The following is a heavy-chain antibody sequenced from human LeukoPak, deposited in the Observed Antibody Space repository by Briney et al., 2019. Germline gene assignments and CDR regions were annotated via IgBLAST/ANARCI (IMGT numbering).Heavy chain of an antibody. CDR1: GYTFTGYY. Sequence: ASVKVSCKVSGYTFTGYYMHWLRHAPGQGLEWMAWINPGTGVTNYAQKFQGRVTVTRDTSITSAYMELSSLRSDDTAVYYCASFKHGSSGDYWGQGTLVTVSS. J-gene: IGHJ4*02. D-gene: IGHD2-15*01. V-gene: IGHV1-2*02. CDR2: INPGTGVT. CDR3: ASFKHGSSGDY.